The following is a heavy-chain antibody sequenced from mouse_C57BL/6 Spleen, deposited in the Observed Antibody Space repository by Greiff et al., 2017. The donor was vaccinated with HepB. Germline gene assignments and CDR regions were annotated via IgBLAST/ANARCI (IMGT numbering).Heavy chain of an antibody. Sequence: VQLQQSGAELVMPGASVKLSCKASGYTFTSYWMHWVKQRPGQGLEWIGEIDPSDRYTNYNQKFKGKSTLTVDKSSSTAYMQLSSLTSEDSAVYYFAREGRRGYYFDYWGQGTTLTVSS. CDR3: AREGRRGYYFDY. CDR2: IDPSDRYT. D-gene: IGHD2-14*01. CDR1: GYTFTSYW. V-gene: IGHV1-69*01. J-gene: IGHJ2*01.